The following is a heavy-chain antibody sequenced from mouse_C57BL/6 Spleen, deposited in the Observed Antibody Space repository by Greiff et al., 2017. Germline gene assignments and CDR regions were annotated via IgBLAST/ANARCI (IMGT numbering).Heavy chain of an antibody. Sequence: VQLQQPGAELVKPGASVKLSCKASGYTFTSYWMHWVKQRPGRGLEWIGRIDPNSGGTKYNEKFKSKATLTVDKPSSTAYMQLSSLSSEDSAVYCCARERNYGSSYWYCDVWGTGTTVTVSS. V-gene: IGHV1-72*01. D-gene: IGHD1-1*01. CDR3: ARERNYGSSYWYCDV. J-gene: IGHJ1*03. CDR2: IDPNSGGT. CDR1: GYTFTSYW.